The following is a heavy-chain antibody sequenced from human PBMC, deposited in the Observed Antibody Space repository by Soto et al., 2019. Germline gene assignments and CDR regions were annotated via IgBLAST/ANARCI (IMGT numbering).Heavy chain of an antibody. CDR3: AIVQISSGYLSRDY. CDR2: IYYSWRN. Sequence: SETLSLTCTVSGGSISSGGKYWSWIRQQPRKGLEWIEYIYYSWRNYYNPYLKSRVTISVDTSKHPSSLKLSSVTAADTAVYYCAIVQISSGYLSRDYWGQGTLVTVPS. J-gene: IGHJ4*02. D-gene: IGHD3-22*01. CDR1: GGSISSGGKY. V-gene: IGHV4-31*03.